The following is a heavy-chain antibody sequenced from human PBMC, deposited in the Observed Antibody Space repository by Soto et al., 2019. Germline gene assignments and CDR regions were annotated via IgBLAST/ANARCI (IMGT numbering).Heavy chain of an antibody. CDR2: ISYDGSNK. J-gene: IGHJ6*02. CDR1: GFTFSSYG. D-gene: IGHD3-10*01. V-gene: IGHV3-30*03. CDR3: ARVYGSGSYPSFYYGMDV. Sequence: SLRLSCAASGFTFSSYGMHWVRQAPGKGLEWVAVISYDGSNKYYADSVKGRFTFSRDNSKNTLYLQMNSLRAEDTAVYYCARVYGSGSYPSFYYGMDVWGQGTTVTVSS.